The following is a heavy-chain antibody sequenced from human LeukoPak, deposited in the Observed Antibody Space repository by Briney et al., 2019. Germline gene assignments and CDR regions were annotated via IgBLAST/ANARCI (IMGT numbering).Heavy chain of an antibody. D-gene: IGHD1-20*01. J-gene: IGHJ6*02. CDR1: VYTFTIYY. Sequence: ASVKVSCKASVYTFTIYYMHWVRQAPGQGREWMGIINPSGGSTSYAQKFQGRVTMTRDTSTSTVYMELSSLRSEDTAVYYCARENVPNITGTTGGVEVAYYYGMDVWGQGTTVTVSS. V-gene: IGHV1-46*01. CDR2: INPSGGST. CDR3: ARENVPNITGTTGGVEVAYYYGMDV.